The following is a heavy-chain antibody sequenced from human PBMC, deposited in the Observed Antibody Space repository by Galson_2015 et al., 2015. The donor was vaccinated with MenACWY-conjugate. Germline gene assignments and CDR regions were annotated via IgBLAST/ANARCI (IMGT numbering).Heavy chain of an antibody. CDR3: FAMNSGIDY. CDR1: GFTFSTYA. J-gene: IGHJ4*02. Sequence: SLRLSCAASGFTFSTYAMHWVRQAPGKGLEWVAVIWYDGSQTYYADSVKGRFTISRDNSKSTAYLQMNSLRAEDTAMYYCFAMNSGIDYWGQGTLVTVSS. D-gene: IGHD1-26*01. V-gene: IGHV3-33*01. CDR2: IWYDGSQT.